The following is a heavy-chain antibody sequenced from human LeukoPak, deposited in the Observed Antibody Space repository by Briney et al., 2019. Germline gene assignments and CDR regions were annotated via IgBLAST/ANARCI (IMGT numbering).Heavy chain of an antibody. Sequence: SVEVSCKASGGTFSSYAISWVRQAPGQGLEWMGGIIPIFGTANYAQKFQGRVTITTDESTSTAYMELSSLRSEDTAVYYCARDRYCSSTSCVGAFDIWGQGTMVTVSS. V-gene: IGHV1-69*05. CDR3: ARDRYCSSTSCVGAFDI. CDR1: GGTFSSYA. CDR2: IIPIFGTA. J-gene: IGHJ3*02. D-gene: IGHD2-2*01.